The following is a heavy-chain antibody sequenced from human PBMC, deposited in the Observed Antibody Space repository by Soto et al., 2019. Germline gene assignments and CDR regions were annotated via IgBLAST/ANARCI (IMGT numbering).Heavy chain of an antibody. J-gene: IGHJ4*02. Sequence: QVQLVESGGGVVQPGRSLRLSCAASGFTFSSYGMHWVRQAPGKGLEWVAVISYDGSNKYYADSVKGRFTISRDNSKNTLYLQMNSLRAEDTAVYYCSGCAKSYSYGYAYFDYWGQGTLVTVSS. D-gene: IGHD5-18*01. CDR1: GFTFSSYG. CDR3: SGCAKSYSYGYAYFDY. CDR2: ISYDGSNK. V-gene: IGHV3-30*03.